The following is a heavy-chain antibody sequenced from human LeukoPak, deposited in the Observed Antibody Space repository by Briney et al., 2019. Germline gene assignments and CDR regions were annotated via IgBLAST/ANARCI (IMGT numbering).Heavy chain of an antibody. CDR1: GFTFSIYA. J-gene: IGHJ4*02. CDR2: INSNGGTA. CDR3: VRDRGSGWYYMDL. V-gene: IGHV3-23*01. Sequence: GGSLRLSCSAPGFTFSIYAMRWVRQAPGKGLESVSVINSNGGTAHYAGSVRGRFTISRDNSKNIVSLQMKSLRADDTAIYFCVRDRGSGWYYMDLWGQGTLVTVSS. D-gene: IGHD6-13*01.